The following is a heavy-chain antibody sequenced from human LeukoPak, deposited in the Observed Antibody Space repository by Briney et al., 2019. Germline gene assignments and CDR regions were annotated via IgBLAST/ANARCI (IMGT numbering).Heavy chain of an antibody. V-gene: IGHV4-4*09. J-gene: IGHJ6*03. Sequence: PSETLSLTCTVSAGSISSYYWTWIRQPPGEGLEWVGYIFPSGSAYYNPSLKTRVTISVDTSKNQFSLKLTSVTAAATAVYYCARRHHYSYFMDVWGKGTTVTVSS. CDR1: AGSISSYY. CDR2: IFPSGSA. CDR3: ARRHHYSYFMDV.